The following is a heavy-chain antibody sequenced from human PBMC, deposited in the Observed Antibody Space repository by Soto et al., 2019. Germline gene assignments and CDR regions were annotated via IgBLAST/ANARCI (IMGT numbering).Heavy chain of an antibody. V-gene: IGHV1-69*01. CDR2: IIPIFGTA. CDR3: ARGVEASKLAARYWFDP. J-gene: IGHJ5*02. Sequence: QVQLVQSGAEVKKPGSSVKVSCKASGGTFSSYAISWVRQAPGQGLEWMGGIIPIFGTANYAQKFQGRVTITADESTSTAYIELSSLRSEDTAVYYCARGVEASKLAARYWFDPWGQGTLVTVSS. D-gene: IGHD6-6*01. CDR1: GGTFSSYA.